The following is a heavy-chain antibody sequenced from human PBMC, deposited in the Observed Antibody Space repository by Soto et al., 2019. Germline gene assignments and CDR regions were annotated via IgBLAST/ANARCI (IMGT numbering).Heavy chain of an antibody. CDR1: GFTFSSYG. Sequence: QVQLVESGGGVVQPGRSLRLSCAASGFTFSSYGMHWVRQAPGKGLEWVAVIWYDGSNKYYADSVKGRFTISRDNSKNTLYLQMNSLRAEDTAVYYCARVSLGYCSGGSCYSGGPLDYWGQGTLVTVSS. J-gene: IGHJ4*02. V-gene: IGHV3-33*01. D-gene: IGHD2-15*01. CDR3: ARVSLGYCSGGSCYSGGPLDY. CDR2: IWYDGSNK.